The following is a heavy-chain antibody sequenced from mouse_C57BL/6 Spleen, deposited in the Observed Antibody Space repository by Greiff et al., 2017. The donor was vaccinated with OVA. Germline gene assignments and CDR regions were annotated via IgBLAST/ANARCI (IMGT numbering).Heavy chain of an antibody. CDR3: ARPDYGSSYYAMDY. D-gene: IGHD1-1*01. CDR2: INPSTGGT. Sequence: VQLQQSGPELVKPGASVKISCKASGYSFTGYYMNWVKQSPEKSLEWIGEINPSTGGTTYNQKFKAKATLTVDKSSSTAYMQLKSLTSEDSAVYYCARPDYGSSYYAMDYWGQGTAVTVSS. J-gene: IGHJ4*01. V-gene: IGHV1-42*01. CDR1: GYSFTGYY.